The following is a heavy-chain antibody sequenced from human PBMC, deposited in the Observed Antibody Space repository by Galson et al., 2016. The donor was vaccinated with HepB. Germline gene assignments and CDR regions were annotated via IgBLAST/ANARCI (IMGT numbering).Heavy chain of an antibody. D-gene: IGHD3-9*01. J-gene: IGHJ4*02. Sequence: SLRLSCAASGFTFSSYTMNWVRQAPGKGLDWVSSISGSGNSIYNADLVKGRFTISRDNAKNSLYLQMSSLRAEDTAMYYCARSILTGTPLNDYWGQGILVTVSS. CDR3: ARSILTGTPLNDY. CDR1: GFTFSSYT. CDR2: ISGSGNSI. V-gene: IGHV3-21*06.